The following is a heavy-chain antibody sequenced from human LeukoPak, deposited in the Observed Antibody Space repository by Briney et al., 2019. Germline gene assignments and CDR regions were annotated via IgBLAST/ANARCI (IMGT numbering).Heavy chain of an antibody. Sequence: KPSETLSLTCAVYGGSFSGYYWSWIRQPPGKGLEWIGEINHSGSTNYNPSLKSRVTISVDKSKNQFSLKLSSVTAADTAVYYCARYYDQGVDYWGQGTLVTVSS. D-gene: IGHD1-26*01. CDR2: INHSGST. V-gene: IGHV4-34*01. CDR1: GGSFSGYY. CDR3: ARYYDQGVDY. J-gene: IGHJ4*02.